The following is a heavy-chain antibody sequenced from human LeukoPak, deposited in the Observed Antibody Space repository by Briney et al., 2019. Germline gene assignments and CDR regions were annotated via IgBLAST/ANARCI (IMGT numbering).Heavy chain of an antibody. J-gene: IGHJ3*02. Sequence: GGSLRLSCAASGFTFNNHAMSWVRQPPGKGLEWVSAINSGGDSTAYADFVRGRFTISRDNSKNTLYLQMNSLRAEDTAVYYCAKDSGGYFDWLTDAFDIWGQGTMVTVSS. CDR3: AKDSGGYFDWLTDAFDI. V-gene: IGHV3-23*01. D-gene: IGHD3-9*01. CDR2: INSGGDST. CDR1: GFTFNNHA.